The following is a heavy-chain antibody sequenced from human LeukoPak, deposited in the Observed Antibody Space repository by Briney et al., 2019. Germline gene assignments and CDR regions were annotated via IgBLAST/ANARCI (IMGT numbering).Heavy chain of an antibody. D-gene: IGHD3-10*01. CDR2: ISYDGSNK. J-gene: IGHJ4*02. CDR3: ASGGDDPGTYYLDY. V-gene: IGHV3-30-3*01. Sequence: PGRSLRLSCAASGFTFRSSTMHGVRQAPGKGLEWVAVISYDGSNKYYADSVKGRFTFSRDNSKNTLYLQMNSLRAEDTAVYFCASGGDDPGTYYLDYWGQGTLVTVSS. CDR1: GFTFRSST.